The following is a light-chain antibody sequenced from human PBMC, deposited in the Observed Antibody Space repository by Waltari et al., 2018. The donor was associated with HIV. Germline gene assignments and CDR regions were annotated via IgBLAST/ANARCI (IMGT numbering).Light chain of an antibody. J-gene: IGKJ4*01. CDR2: DTS. CDR3: QHRGPWPS. Sequence: DSVLTQSSASLSLPAGKTATLSCRASQNIENRLAWYKFKPGQPPLLLIFDTSRRASGGPDRFSGSESGTNFTLTLSNLRPWDSALCFCQHRGPWPSFGGGNRVEI. CDR1: QNIENR. V-gene: IGKV3D-20*02.